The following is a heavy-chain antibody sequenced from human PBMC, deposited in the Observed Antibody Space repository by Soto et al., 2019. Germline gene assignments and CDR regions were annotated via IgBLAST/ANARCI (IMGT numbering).Heavy chain of an antibody. Sequence: SLRLSCAASGFTFSSYAMHWVRQAPGKGLEWVAVISYDGSNKYYADSVKGRFTISRDNSKNTLYLQMNSLRAEDTAVYYCARTDYDILTGYPRGMDVWGQGTTVTVSS. D-gene: IGHD3-9*01. CDR2: ISYDGSNK. J-gene: IGHJ6*02. V-gene: IGHV3-30-3*01. CDR3: ARTDYDILTGYPRGMDV. CDR1: GFTFSSYA.